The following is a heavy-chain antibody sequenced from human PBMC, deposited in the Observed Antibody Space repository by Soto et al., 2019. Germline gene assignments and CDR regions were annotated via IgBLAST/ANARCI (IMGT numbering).Heavy chain of an antibody. Sequence: SETLSLTCAVSGGSVSSGVFSWNWIRQPPGQGLEWIGYISHGGSPHYTPSLRSRVSISVDRSTNVISLNLTSMTPADTAVYFCARGHYYYAMDVWGQVTTVTVSS. CDR1: GGSVSSGVFS. CDR2: ISHGGSP. CDR3: ARGHYYYAMDV. J-gene: IGHJ6*02. V-gene: IGHV4-30-2*01.